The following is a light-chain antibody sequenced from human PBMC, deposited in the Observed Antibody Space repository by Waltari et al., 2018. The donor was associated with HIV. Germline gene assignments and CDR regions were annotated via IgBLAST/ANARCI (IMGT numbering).Light chain of an antibody. V-gene: IGLV1-47*01. CDR2: RNN. Sequence: QSVLTQPPSASGTPGQRVTISCSGSSSNIGSSYVYWYQQLPGTAPKLLMYRNNQRPSGVPDRFSGSKSGTSASLAISGIRSEDEADYYCATWDDSLSGLWVFGGGTKLTVL. CDR1: SSNIGSSY. CDR3: ATWDDSLSGLWV. J-gene: IGLJ3*02.